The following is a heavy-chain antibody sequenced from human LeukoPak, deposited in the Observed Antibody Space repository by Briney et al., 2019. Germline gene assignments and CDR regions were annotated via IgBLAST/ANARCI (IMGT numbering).Heavy chain of an antibody. J-gene: IGHJ5*02. Sequence: GASVTVSCTASGGTFSSYAISWVRQAPGQGLEWMGGIIPIFGTANYAQKFQGRVTITADESTSTAYMELSSLRSEDTAVYYRARDNFAVATNWFDPWGQGTLVTVSS. CDR1: GGTFSSYA. D-gene: IGHD5-12*01. CDR3: ARDNFAVATNWFDP. CDR2: IIPIFGTA. V-gene: IGHV1-69*13.